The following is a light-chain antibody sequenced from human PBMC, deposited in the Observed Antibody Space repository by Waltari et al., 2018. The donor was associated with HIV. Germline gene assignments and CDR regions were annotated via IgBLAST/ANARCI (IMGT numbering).Light chain of an antibody. CDR3: QQYNSYLLT. J-gene: IGKJ4*01. CDR2: KAS. V-gene: IGKV1-5*03. Sequence: DVQMTQSPSTLSASVGDRVTITCRASQSISSWLAWYQQKPGKAPKLLIYKASSLESGVPSRFSGSGSGTEFTLTISSLQPDDFATYYCQQYNSYLLTFGGGTKVEIK. CDR1: QSISSW.